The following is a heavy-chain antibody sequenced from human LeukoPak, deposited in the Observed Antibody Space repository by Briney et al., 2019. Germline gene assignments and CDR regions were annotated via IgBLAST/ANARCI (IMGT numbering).Heavy chain of an antibody. D-gene: IGHD3-3*01. CDR2: ITGDCNYI. CDR3: ARERNFYYFDY. CDR1: RFTFNDYT. Sequence: GGSLRLSCAASRFTFNDYTMTWVRQAPGQGLEWVSSITGDCNYIFYADSVKGRFTISRDNAQNSLFLELNSLRGEDTAVYYCARERNFYYFDYWGQGALVTVSS. J-gene: IGHJ4*02. V-gene: IGHV3-21*01.